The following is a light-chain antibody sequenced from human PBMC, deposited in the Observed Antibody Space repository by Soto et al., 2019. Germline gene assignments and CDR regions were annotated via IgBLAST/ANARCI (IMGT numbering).Light chain of an antibody. CDR3: CSYAGTPYV. CDR1: SGDVGGYNC. V-gene: IGLV2-11*01. CDR2: DVT. J-gene: IGLJ1*01. Sequence: QSALTQPRSVSGSPGQSVTISCTGTSGDVGGYNCVSWYQQHPGKAPKLMIHDVTERPSGVPDRFSGSKSDNTASLTISGLQAEDEADYYCCSYAGTPYVFGTGTKLTVL.